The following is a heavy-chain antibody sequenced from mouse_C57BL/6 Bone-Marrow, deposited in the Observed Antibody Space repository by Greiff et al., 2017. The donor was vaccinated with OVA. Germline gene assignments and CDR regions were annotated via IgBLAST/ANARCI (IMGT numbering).Heavy chain of an antibody. D-gene: IGHD4-1*01. CDR2: FYPGSGSI. J-gene: IGHJ2*01. CDR1: GYTFTEYT. Sequence: VKVVESGAELVKPGASVKLSCKASGYTFTEYTIHWVKQRSGQGLEWIGWFYPGSGSIKYNEKFKDKATLTADKSSSTVYMELSRLTSEDSAVYFCARHEAPNWDVGYFDYWGQGTTLTVSS. CDR3: ARHEAPNWDVGYFDY. V-gene: IGHV1-62-2*01.